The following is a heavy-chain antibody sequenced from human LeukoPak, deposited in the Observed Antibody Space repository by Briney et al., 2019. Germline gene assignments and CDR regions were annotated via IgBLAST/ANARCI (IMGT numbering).Heavy chain of an antibody. J-gene: IGHJ4*02. D-gene: IGHD2-15*01. CDR3: ARDLLLAYFDY. Sequence: GRSLRLSCAASGFTFSSYAMHWVRQAPGKGLEWVAVISYDGSNKYYAGSVKGRFTISRDNSRNTLYLQMNSLRAEDTAVYYCARDLLLAYFDYWGQGTLVTVSS. V-gene: IGHV3-30-3*01. CDR1: GFTFSSYA. CDR2: ISYDGSNK.